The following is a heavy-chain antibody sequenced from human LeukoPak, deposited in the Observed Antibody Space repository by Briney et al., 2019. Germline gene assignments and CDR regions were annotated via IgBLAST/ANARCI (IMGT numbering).Heavy chain of an antibody. CDR2: INPNSGGT. CDR1: GYTFTGYY. Sequence: ASVKVCCKASGYTFTGYYMHWVRQAPGQGLGWMGWINPNSGGTNYAQKFQGRVTMTRDTSISTAYMELSRLRSDDTAVYYCASLRNYGSGSYGLDYWGQGTLVTVSS. J-gene: IGHJ4*02. D-gene: IGHD3-10*01. CDR3: ASLRNYGSGSYGLDY. V-gene: IGHV1-2*02.